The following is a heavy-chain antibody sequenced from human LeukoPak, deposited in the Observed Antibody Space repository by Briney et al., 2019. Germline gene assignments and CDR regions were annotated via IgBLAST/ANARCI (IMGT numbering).Heavy chain of an antibody. CDR2: INHSGST. CDR3: ARTYGGNDPFHY. CDR1: GGSFSGYY. V-gene: IGHV4-34*01. Sequence: SETLSLTCAVYGGSFSGYYWSWIRQPPGKGLEWIGEINHSGSTNYNPSLKSRVTISVDTSKNQFSLKLSSVTAADTAVYYCARTYGGNDPFHYWGQGTLVTVSS. J-gene: IGHJ4*02. D-gene: IGHD4-23*01.